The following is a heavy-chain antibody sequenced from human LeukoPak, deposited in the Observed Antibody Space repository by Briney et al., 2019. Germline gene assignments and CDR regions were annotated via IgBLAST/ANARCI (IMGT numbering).Heavy chain of an antibody. D-gene: IGHD3/OR15-3a*01. CDR3: AGVEGDWLYYFDY. CDR1: GFTFSSYS. V-gene: IGHV3-21*01. CDR2: ISSSSSYI. J-gene: IGHJ4*02. Sequence: GGSLRLSCAASGFTFSSYSMNWVRQAPGKGLEWVSSISSSSSYIYYADSVKGRFTISRDNAKNSLYLQMNSLRAEDTAVYYCAGVEGDWLYYFDYWGQGTLVTVSS.